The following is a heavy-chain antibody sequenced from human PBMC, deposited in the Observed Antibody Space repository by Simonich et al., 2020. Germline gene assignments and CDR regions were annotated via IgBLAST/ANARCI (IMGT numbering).Heavy chain of an antibody. CDR3: ATGFEYSSSSWAFDI. J-gene: IGHJ3*02. Sequence: EVQLVQSGAEVKKPGATVKISCKVSGYTFTDYYMHWVQQAPGKGLDGKELDDPEEEKTNNAETCQGRVTITADTSTDTAYMELSGLRSEDTAVYYCATGFEYSSSSWAFDIWGQGTMVTVSS. CDR2: DDPEEEKT. V-gene: IGHV1-69-2*01. CDR1: GYTFTDYY. D-gene: IGHD6-6*01.